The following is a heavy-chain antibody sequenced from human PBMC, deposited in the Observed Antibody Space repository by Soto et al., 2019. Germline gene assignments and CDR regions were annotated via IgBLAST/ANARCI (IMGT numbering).Heavy chain of an antibody. CDR1: GDTFNFYT. V-gene: IGHV1-69*02. J-gene: IGHJ4*02. D-gene: IGHD3-10*01. Sequence: QVQLVQSGAEVKKPGSSVKVSCKASGDTFNFYTINWVRQAPGLGLEWMGRFNPILSFSNSALKFQGRVTLTADKSTSTAYMVLSSRRSEDTAIYYCATRFGSGSRAFDYWGQGALVTVSS. CDR2: FNPILSFS. CDR3: ATRFGSGSRAFDY.